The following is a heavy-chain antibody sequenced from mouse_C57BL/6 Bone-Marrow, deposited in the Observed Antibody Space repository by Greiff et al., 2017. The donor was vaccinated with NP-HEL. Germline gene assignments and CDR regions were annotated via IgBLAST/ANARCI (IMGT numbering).Heavy chain of an antibody. CDR3: ASPSIITTAYYFDY. CDR2: IYPGDGDT. CDR1: GYAFSSSW. V-gene: IGHV1-82*01. Sequence: QVQLKESGPELVKPGASVKISCKASGYAFSSSWMNWVKQRPGKGLEWIGRIYPGDGDTNYNGKFKGKATLTADKSSSTAYMQLSSLTSEDSAVYFCASPSIITTAYYFDYWGQGTTLTVSS. J-gene: IGHJ2*01. D-gene: IGHD1-1*01.